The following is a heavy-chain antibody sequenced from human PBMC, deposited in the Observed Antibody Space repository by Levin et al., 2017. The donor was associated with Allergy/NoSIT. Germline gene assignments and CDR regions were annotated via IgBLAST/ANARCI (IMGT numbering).Heavy chain of an antibody. CDR1: GFTFSSYS. D-gene: IGHD6-19*01. V-gene: IGHV3-21*01. Sequence: PGGSLRLSCAASGFTFSSYSMNWVRQAPGKGLEWVSSISSSSSYIYYADSVKGRFTISRDNAKNSLYLQMNSLRAEDTAVYYCARDEQWLVPFDYWGQGTLVTVSS. CDR2: ISSSSSYI. CDR3: ARDEQWLVPFDY. J-gene: IGHJ4*02.